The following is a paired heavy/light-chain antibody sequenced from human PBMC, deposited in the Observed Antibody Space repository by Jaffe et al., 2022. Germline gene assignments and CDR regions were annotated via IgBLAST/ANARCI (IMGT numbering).Heavy chain of an antibody. D-gene: IGHD2-2*01. CDR3: ARERRVGYCTSSGCYAGYFDY. J-gene: IGHJ4*02. V-gene: IGHV4-59*01. CDR1: SGSINTYF. CDR2: IEHSGPT. Sequence: QVQLQESGPGLVKPSETLSLTCTVSSGSINTYFWSWIRQAPGKGLEWIGSIEHSGPTNYNRSLKSRLTISLDTSKNQFSLKLTSVSPADTAVYYCARERRVGYCTSSGCYAGYFDYWGQGTLVTVSS.
Light chain of an antibody. J-gene: IGKJ1*01. CDR2: AAS. CDR1: QTIGSY. CDR3: QQSYNVPRT. V-gene: IGKV1-39*01. Sequence: DIQMTQSPSSLSASVGDRVTITCRASQTIGSYLNWYQQRPGKAPELLIYAASSLQSGVPSRFSGAGSETDFSLTISSLQPEDFATYFCQQSYNVPRTFGQGTKVEIK.